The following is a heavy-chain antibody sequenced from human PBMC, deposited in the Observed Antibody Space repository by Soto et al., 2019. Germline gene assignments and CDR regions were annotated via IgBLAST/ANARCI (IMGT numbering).Heavy chain of an antibody. CDR3: ARDGVAAAEVLYGMDV. V-gene: IGHV3-30-3*01. CDR1: GFTFSSYA. J-gene: IGHJ6*02. D-gene: IGHD6-13*01. Sequence: GGSLRLYCAASGFTFSSYAMHWVRQAPGKGLEWVAVISYDGSNKYYADSVKGRFTISRDNSKNTLYLQMNSLRAEDTAVYYCARDGVAAAEVLYGMDVLGQGTTVTVSS. CDR2: ISYDGSNK.